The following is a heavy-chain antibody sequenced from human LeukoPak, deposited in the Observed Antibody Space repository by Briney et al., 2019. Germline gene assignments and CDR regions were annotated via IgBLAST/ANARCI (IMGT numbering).Heavy chain of an antibody. J-gene: IGHJ4*02. CDR1: GYSISSGYY. CDR2: IYHSGST. V-gene: IGHV4-38-2*02. D-gene: IGHD6-6*01. CDR3: ARELIAASPFDY. Sequence: SENLSLTWAVSGYSISSGYYWGWIRQHPGYGLEWIGNIYHSGSTYYNPSLKSRVTISVDTSKNQFSLKLSSVTAADTAVYYCARELIAASPFDYWGQGTLVTVSS.